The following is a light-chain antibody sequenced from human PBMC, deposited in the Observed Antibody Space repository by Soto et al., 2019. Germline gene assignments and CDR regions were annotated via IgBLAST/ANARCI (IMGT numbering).Light chain of an antibody. J-gene: IGKJ5*01. V-gene: IGKV3D-20*02. CDR3: QQRSNWPPT. Sequence: EIVLTQSPGTLSLSPGDRATLSCRASQSVSSTYLIWYQQKPGQAPRLLIYGASSRATGIPARFSGSGSGTDFTLTISSLEPEDFAVYYCQQRSNWPPTFGQGTRLEIK. CDR2: GAS. CDR1: QSVSSTY.